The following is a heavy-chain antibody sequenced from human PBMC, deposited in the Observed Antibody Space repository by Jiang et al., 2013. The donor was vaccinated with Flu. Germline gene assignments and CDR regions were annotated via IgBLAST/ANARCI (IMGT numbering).Heavy chain of an antibody. J-gene: IGHJ4*02. CDR2: INHSGST. CDR1: GGSFSGYY. CDR3: ARGGYSYGYILARPKSFDY. Sequence: ELLKPSETLSLTCAVYGGSFSGYYWSWIRQPPGKGLEWIGEINHSGSTNYNPSLKSRVTISVDTSKNQFSLKLSSVTAADTAVYYCARGGYSYGYILARPKSFDYWGQGTLVTVSS. D-gene: IGHD5-18*01. V-gene: IGHV4-34*01.